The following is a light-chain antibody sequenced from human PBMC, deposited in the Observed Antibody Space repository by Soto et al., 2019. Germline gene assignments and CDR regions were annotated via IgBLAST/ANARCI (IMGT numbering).Light chain of an antibody. V-gene: IGKV1-17*01. CDR2: GSS. CDR3: LQHNVFPRT. J-gene: IGKJ1*01. Sequence: DIQMTQSPSSLSASVGDRVTITCRASQAIRNDLAWYQQKPGKAPKRLIYGSSSLQGGVPSRFSGSGSGTEFTLTISSLQPEDFATYYCLQHNVFPRTFGQGTKVDIK. CDR1: QAIRND.